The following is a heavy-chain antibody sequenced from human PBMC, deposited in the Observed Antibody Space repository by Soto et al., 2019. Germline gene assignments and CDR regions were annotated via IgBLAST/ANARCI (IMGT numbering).Heavy chain of an antibody. V-gene: IGHV3-23*01. CDR2: ISGSGGST. CDR3: AKAPVGGNSYGYSYYYYYGMDV. CDR1: GFTFSSYA. J-gene: IGHJ6*02. D-gene: IGHD5-18*01. Sequence: EVQLLESGGGLVQPGGSLRLSCAASGFTFSSYAMSWVRQAPGKGLEWVSAISGSGGSTYYADSVKGRFTISRDNSKNTLYLQMNSLRAEDTAVYYCAKAPVGGNSYGYSYYYYYGMDVWGQGTTVTVSS.